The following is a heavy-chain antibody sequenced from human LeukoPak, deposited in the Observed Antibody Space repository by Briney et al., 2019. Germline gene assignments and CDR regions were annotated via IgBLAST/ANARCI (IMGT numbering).Heavy chain of an antibody. Sequence: SETLSLTCTVSGGSISSYYWSWIRQPPGKGLEWIGYIYYSGSTNYNPSLKSRVTISVDTSKNQFSLKLSSATAADTAVYYCARRNPTHNWFNPWGQGTLVTVSS. V-gene: IGHV4-59*08. CDR1: GGSISSYY. CDR2: IYYSGST. J-gene: IGHJ5*02. CDR3: ARRNPTHNWFNP.